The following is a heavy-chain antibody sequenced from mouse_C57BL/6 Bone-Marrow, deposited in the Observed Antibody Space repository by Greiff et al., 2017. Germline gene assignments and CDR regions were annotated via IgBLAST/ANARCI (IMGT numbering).Heavy chain of an antibody. CDR2: IDPSDSYT. CDR3: ASIGGYYEGYYAMGY. Sequence: VQLQQPGAELVKPGASVKLSCKASGYTFTSYWMQWVKQRPGQGLEWIGEIDPSDSYTNYNQKFKGKATLTVDTSSCTAYMQLSSLTSEDSAVYYCASIGGYYEGYYAMGYWGQGTSVTVSS. CDR1: GYTFTSYW. V-gene: IGHV1-50*01. J-gene: IGHJ4*01. D-gene: IGHD2-3*01.